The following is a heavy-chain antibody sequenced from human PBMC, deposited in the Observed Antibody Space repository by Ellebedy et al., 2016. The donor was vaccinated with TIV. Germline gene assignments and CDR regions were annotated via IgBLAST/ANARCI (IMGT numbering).Heavy chain of an antibody. CDR3: AKGRGGGSDSSAPRYYFDY. CDR2: FGVSGDTT. D-gene: IGHD3-22*01. CDR1: GFTFSGYA. V-gene: IGHV3-23*01. J-gene: IGHJ4*02. Sequence: PGGSLRLSCAASGFTFSGYAMSWVRQAPGKGLEWVSGFGVSGDTTYYADSVEGRFTISRDNSKKTLYLQMNSLRAEDTAVYYCAKGRGGGSDSSAPRYYFDYWGLGTLVTVSS.